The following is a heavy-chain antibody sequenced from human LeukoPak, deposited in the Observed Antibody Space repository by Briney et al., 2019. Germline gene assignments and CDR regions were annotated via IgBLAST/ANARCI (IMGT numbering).Heavy chain of an antibody. D-gene: IGHD3-3*01. CDR1: GFTFISYA. Sequence: GGSLRLSCATSGFTFISYAMHWVRQAPGKGLEWVEVISYDGSNKYYADSVKGRFTISRDNSKNTLYLQMNSLRAEDTAVYYCARTLTRFLEWLSFDYWGQGTLVTVSS. J-gene: IGHJ4*02. CDR2: ISYDGSNK. CDR3: ARTLTRFLEWLSFDY. V-gene: IGHV3-30-3*01.